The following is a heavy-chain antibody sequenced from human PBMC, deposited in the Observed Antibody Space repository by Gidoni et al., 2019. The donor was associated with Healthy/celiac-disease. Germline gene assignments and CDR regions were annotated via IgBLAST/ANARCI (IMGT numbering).Heavy chain of an antibody. CDR3: ARAQYYDFWSGYSPYYYYGMDV. CDR2: ISSSSSYI. D-gene: IGHD3-3*01. J-gene: IGHJ6*02. Sequence: EVQLVASGGGLVKPARSLRLPCAASGFTFTSHSMNCARQAPGKGLEWVSSISSSSSYIYYADSVKGRFTISRDNAKNSLYLQMNSLRAEDTAVYYCARAQYYDFWSGYSPYYYYGMDVWGQGTTVTVSS. CDR1: GFTFTSHS. V-gene: IGHV3-21*01.